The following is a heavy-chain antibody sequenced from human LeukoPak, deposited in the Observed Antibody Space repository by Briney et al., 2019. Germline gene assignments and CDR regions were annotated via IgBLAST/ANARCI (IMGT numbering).Heavy chain of an antibody. CDR1: GGPISSSNW. CDR3: ARSGSYCSGGSCYPIYYYYYYGMDV. Sequence: SGTLSLTCAVSGGPISSSNWWSWVRQPPGKGLEWIGEIYHSGSTNYNPSLKSRVTISVDKSKNQFSLKLSSVTAADTAVYYCARSGSYCSGGSCYPIYYYYYYGMDVWGKGTTVTVSS. CDR2: IYHSGST. D-gene: IGHD2-15*01. V-gene: IGHV4-4*02. J-gene: IGHJ6*04.